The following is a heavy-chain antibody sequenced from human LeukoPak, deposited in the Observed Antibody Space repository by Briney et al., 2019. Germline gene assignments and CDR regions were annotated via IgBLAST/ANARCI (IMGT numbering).Heavy chain of an antibody. Sequence: ASVNVSCKASGGTFSSYAISWVRQAPGQGLEGMGWMNPNSGNTGYAQKFQGRVTMTRNTSISTAYMELSSLRSEDTAVYYCARGFGITGTTYDFYWGQGTLVTVSS. CDR3: ARGFGITGTTYDFY. CDR2: MNPNSGNT. V-gene: IGHV1-8*02. D-gene: IGHD1-20*01. CDR1: GGTFSSYA. J-gene: IGHJ4*02.